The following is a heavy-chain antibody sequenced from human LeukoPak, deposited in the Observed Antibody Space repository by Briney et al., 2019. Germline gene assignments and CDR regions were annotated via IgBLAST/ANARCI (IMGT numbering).Heavy chain of an antibody. Sequence: PSETLSLICAVYGGSFSGNCWSWIRQPPGKGLEWVGEIDHSGCTNYNPSLQSQVNISVDTSKTQCSLNLSSVTAADTAVYYCARKQDSRSWSNPFDYWGQGTLVTVSS. CDR2: IDHSGCT. CDR3: ARKQDSRSWSNPFDY. V-gene: IGHV4-34*01. J-gene: IGHJ4*02. D-gene: IGHD6-13*01. CDR1: GGSFSGNC.